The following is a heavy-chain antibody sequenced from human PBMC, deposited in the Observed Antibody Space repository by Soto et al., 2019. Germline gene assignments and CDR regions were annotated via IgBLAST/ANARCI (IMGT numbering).Heavy chain of an antibody. CDR3: AKKVNSGPGSQYFDY. V-gene: IGHV3-23*01. D-gene: IGHD3-10*01. CDR1: GFTFSSYS. J-gene: IGHJ4*02. CDR2: FRSSGDGGTT. Sequence: SGGSLRLSCAASGFTFSSYSMSWVRQAPGKGLEWVSGFRSSGDGGTTYCADSVKGRFTISRDNSKNTLFLQMNSLRAEDTAIYYCAKKVNSGPGSQYFDYWGQGTLVTVSS.